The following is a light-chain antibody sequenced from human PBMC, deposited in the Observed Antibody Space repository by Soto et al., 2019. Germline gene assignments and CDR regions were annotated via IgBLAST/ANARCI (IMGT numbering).Light chain of an antibody. J-gene: IGLJ1*01. V-gene: IGLV2-8*01. Sequence: QSALTQSPSASGSPGQSVTISCIGTSSDVGGYNYVSWYQHHPGKAPKLIIYEVTKRPSGVPDRFSGSRSGTTASLTVSGLQAEDEADYYSGSYAGGNTFVFGTGTKLTVL. CDR1: SSDVGGYNY. CDR3: GSYAGGNTFV. CDR2: EVT.